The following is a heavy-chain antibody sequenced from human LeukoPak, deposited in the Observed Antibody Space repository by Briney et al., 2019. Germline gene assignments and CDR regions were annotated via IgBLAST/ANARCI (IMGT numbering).Heavy chain of an antibody. Sequence: GGSLRLSCAASGFTFSSYAMSWVRQAPGKGLEWVSAISGSGGSTYYADSVKGRFTISRDNSENTLFLQMNSLRAEDTAIYYCAKDRMYYGSWSGYSNQGGSFDYWGQGTLVTVSS. CDR3: AKDRMYYGSWSGYSNQGGSFDY. CDR2: ISGSGGST. J-gene: IGHJ4*02. D-gene: IGHD3-3*01. CDR1: GFTFSSYA. V-gene: IGHV3-23*01.